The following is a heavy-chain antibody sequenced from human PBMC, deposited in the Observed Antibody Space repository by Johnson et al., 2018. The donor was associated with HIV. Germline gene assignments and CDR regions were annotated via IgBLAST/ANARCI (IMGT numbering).Heavy chain of an antibody. J-gene: IGHJ3*01. CDR1: GFTVSSNY. CDR3: AREGRGRIDAFDF. D-gene: IGHD3-16*01. V-gene: IGHV3-66*01. Sequence: VQLVESGGGLIQPGGSLRLSCAASGFTVSSNYMSWVRQAPGKGLEWVSVIYSGGSTYYADSVKGRFTISRDNSKNTLYLQMNSLRAEDMAVYYCAREGRGRIDAFDFWGQGTMVTVSS. CDR2: IYSGGST.